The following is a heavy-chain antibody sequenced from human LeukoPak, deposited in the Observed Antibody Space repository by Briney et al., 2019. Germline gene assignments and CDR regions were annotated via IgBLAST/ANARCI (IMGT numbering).Heavy chain of an antibody. V-gene: IGHV3-21*01. CDR1: GFTFSSYA. J-gene: IGHJ6*02. D-gene: IGHD3-3*02. Sequence: GGSLRLSCAASGFTFSSYAMHWVRQAPGKGLEWVSSISSSSMYKFYADSVKGRFTISRDNAKNSLYLQMNSLRAEDTAVYYCARPRERVTSILDYYYYYGMDVWGQGTTVTVSS. CDR2: ISSSSMYK. CDR3: ARPRERVTSILDYYYYYGMDV.